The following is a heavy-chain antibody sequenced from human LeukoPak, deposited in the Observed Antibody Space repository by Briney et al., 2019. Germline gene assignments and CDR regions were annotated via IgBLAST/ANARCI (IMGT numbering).Heavy chain of an antibody. Sequence: GGSLRLSCAASGFTFSSYAMSWVRQAPGKGLEWVSAISGSGGSTYYADSVKGRFTVSRDNSKNTLYLQMNSLRAEDTAVYYCAKFKKEDYYDSSGYYGPANWGQGTLVTVSS. J-gene: IGHJ4*02. CDR1: GFTFSSYA. V-gene: IGHV3-23*01. CDR2: ISGSGGST. CDR3: AKFKKEDYYDSSGYYGPAN. D-gene: IGHD3-22*01.